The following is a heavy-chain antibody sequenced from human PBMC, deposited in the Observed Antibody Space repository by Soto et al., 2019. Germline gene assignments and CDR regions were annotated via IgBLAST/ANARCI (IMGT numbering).Heavy chain of an antibody. V-gene: IGHV3-11*01. D-gene: IGHD2-2*02. Sequence: QVQLVESGGGLVKPGGSLRLSCAASGFTFSDYYMSWIRQAPGKGLEWVSYISSSGSTIYYADSVKGRFTISMDNAKNSLYLQMNRLRAEDTAVYYCARFFARCSSTSCYNPYGMDVWGQGTTVTVSS. CDR1: GFTFSDYY. CDR3: ARFFARCSSTSCYNPYGMDV. J-gene: IGHJ6*02. CDR2: ISSSGSTI.